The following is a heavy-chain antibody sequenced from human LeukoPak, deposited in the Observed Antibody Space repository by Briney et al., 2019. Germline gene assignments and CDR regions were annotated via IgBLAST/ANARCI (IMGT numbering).Heavy chain of an antibody. CDR2: IGSSGTYI. V-gene: IGHV3-21*01. Sequence: PGGSLRLSCAASGFSFSSYSMNWVRQAPGKGLEWVSSIGSSGTYIYYADSVKGRFTISRDNAKNSLYLQMNSLRAEDTAVYYCARGPHSSVGDNWFDPWGQGTLVTVSS. CDR1: GFSFSSYS. J-gene: IGHJ5*02. CDR3: ARGPHSSVGDNWFDP. D-gene: IGHD6-19*01.